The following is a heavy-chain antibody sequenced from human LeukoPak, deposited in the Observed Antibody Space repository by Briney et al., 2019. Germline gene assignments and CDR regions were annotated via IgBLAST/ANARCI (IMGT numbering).Heavy chain of an antibody. V-gene: IGHV3-49*04. D-gene: IGHD6-19*01. CDR3: ARTRSGWYYFDY. CDR2: IRSKAYRGTI. Sequence: PGRSLRLSCTASGFTFGDHAMSWVRQAPGKGLEWVGFIRSKAYRGTIEYAASVKGRFTISRDDSKSIAYLQMNSLRSEDTAVYYCARTRSGWYYFDYWGQGTLVTVSS. J-gene: IGHJ4*02. CDR1: GFTFGDHA.